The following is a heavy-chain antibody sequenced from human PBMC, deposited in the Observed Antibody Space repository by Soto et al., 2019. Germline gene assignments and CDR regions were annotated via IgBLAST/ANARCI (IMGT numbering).Heavy chain of an antibody. Sequence: QVQLQESGPGLVKPSGTLSLTCAVSGVSISSHDWWTWVRQPPGKGLEWIGESHQSGNTNYNSSLVSGVTISVDKSKNQFSLQLISVTVADTAVYYCATRDCSRLYWGQGTLVTVSS. CDR3: ATRDCSRLY. D-gene: IGHD6-13*01. J-gene: IGHJ4*02. CDR1: GVSISSHDW. V-gene: IGHV4-4*02. CDR2: SHQSGNT.